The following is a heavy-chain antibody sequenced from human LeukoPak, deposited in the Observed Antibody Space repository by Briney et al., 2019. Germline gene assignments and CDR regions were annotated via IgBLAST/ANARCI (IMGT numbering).Heavy chain of an antibody. V-gene: IGHV1-24*01. Sequence: GASVKVSCKVSGYTLTELSIHWVRQAPGKGLEWMGGFDPEDGETIYAQKFQGRVTMTEDTSTDTAYMEVSSLRSGDTAMYYCATGPTGTTIDYWGQGTLVTVSS. J-gene: IGHJ4*02. D-gene: IGHD1-1*01. CDR1: GYTLTELS. CDR3: ATGPTGTTIDY. CDR2: FDPEDGET.